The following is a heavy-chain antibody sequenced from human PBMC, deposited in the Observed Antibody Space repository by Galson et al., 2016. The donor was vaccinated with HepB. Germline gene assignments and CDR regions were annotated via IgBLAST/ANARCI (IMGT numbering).Heavy chain of an antibody. CDR3: VRERDFGAGDDVALH. D-gene: IGHD3-10*01. J-gene: IGHJ1*01. CDR1: GVSMTTGDYY. CDR2: IFYSGNT. Sequence: TLSLTCNVSGVSMTTGDYYWTWIRQPPGKGLEWIGYIFYSGNTYYNPSLKSRVAISVDTSKNQFSLKVTSVTAADTAIYYCVRERDFGAGDDVALHWGQGAPVTVSS. V-gene: IGHV4-30-4*01.